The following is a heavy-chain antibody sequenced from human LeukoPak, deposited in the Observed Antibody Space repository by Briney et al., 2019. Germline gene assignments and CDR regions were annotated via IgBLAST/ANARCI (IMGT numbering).Heavy chain of an antibody. D-gene: IGHD6-19*01. Sequence: GGSLRLSCAASGFTFSSYSMNWVRQAPGKGLEWVAVISYDGSDKYYADSVKGRFTISGDNSKNTLYLQMNSLTAEDTAVYYCANVWRYTSGWYGYYYYGMDVWGQGTTVTVSS. CDR3: ANVWRYTSGWYGYYYYGMDV. CDR1: GFTFSSYS. CDR2: ISYDGSDK. V-gene: IGHV3-30*18. J-gene: IGHJ6*02.